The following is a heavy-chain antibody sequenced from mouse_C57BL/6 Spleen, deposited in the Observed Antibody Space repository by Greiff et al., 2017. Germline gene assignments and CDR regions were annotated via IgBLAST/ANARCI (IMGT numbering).Heavy chain of an antibody. CDR3: AIHDYYGSSLYYFDY. Sequence: EVKVVESGGDLVKPGGSLKLSCAASGFTFSSYGMSWVRQTPDKRLEWVATISSGGSYTYYPDSVKGRFTISRDNAKNTLYLQMSSLKSEDTAMYYCAIHDYYGSSLYYFDYWGQGTTLTVSS. D-gene: IGHD1-1*01. CDR1: GFTFSSYG. V-gene: IGHV5-6*01. J-gene: IGHJ2*01. CDR2: ISSGGSYT.